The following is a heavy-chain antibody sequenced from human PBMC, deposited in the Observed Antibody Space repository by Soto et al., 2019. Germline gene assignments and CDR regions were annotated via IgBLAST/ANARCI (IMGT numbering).Heavy chain of an antibody. J-gene: IGHJ4*02. D-gene: IGHD6-6*01. CDR3: ARDRPSNS. V-gene: IGHV3-48*02. CDR2: ISSSSSPI. Sequence: EVQLVESGGGLVQPGGSLRLSCAASGFTFGSYSMNWVRQAPGKGLEWVSYISSSSSPIYYADSVKGRFTISRDNAKNSLYLQRNSLRDEDTGVYYCARDRPSNSWGQGTLVTVSS. CDR1: GFTFGSYS.